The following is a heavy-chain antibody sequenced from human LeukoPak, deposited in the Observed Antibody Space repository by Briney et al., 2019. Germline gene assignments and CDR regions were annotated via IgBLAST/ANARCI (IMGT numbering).Heavy chain of an antibody. Sequence: ASVKVSCKASGYTFTSCDINWVRQATGQGLEWMGWMNPNSGSTGYAQKFQGRVTITRNTSISTAYMELSGLRSEGTAVYYCARGRSTGYPYYFEYWGQGTLVTVSS. J-gene: IGHJ4*02. CDR1: GYTFTSCD. V-gene: IGHV1-8*03. CDR3: ARGRSTGYPYYFEY. D-gene: IGHD5-12*01. CDR2: MNPNSGST.